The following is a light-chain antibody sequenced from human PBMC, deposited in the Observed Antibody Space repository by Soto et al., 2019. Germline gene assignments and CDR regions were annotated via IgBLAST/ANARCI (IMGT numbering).Light chain of an antibody. Sequence: DIQMTQSPSTLSASVGDRVTITCRASQFIDRWLAWYQQKAGKAPQYLIFDASSLYGGVPLRFSGSGSGTEFTLTITSLQPDDSATYYCLQYSGSSYTFGQGTNVEIK. J-gene: IGKJ2*01. CDR1: QFIDRW. CDR2: DAS. CDR3: LQYSGSSYT. V-gene: IGKV1-5*01.